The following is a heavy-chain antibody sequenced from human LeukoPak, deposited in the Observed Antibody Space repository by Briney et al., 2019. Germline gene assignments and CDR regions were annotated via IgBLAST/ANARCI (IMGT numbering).Heavy chain of an antibody. CDR2: MYSGGST. J-gene: IGHJ4*02. CDR1: GFTVSSNY. D-gene: IGHD3-22*01. V-gene: IGHV3-53*05. CDR3: ATSRDFYDSSGYYPYYFDC. Sequence: PGGSLRLSCAASGFTVSSNYMSWVRQAPGKGLEWVSVMYSGGSTDYADSVKGRFTISRDNSKNTLYLQMNSLRAEDTAVYYCATSRDFYDSSGYYPYYFDCWGQGTLVTVSS.